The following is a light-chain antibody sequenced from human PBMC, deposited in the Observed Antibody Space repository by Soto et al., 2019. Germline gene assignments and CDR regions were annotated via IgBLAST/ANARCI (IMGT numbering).Light chain of an antibody. CDR3: LHVNTYPWT. Sequence: IQMTQSPSSLSASVGDRLSITCRASQVITNDLGWYQQKPGKAPKRLIYAASTLQSGVPSRFSGSGSGTEFTLAISSLQPEDVATYDCLHVNTYPWTFGQVTKVESK. J-gene: IGKJ1*01. V-gene: IGKV1-17*01. CDR2: AAS. CDR1: QVITND.